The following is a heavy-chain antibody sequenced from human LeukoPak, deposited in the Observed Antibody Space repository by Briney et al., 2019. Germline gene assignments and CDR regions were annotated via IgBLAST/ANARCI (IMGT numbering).Heavy chain of an antibody. CDR1: GYRFTTHW. CDR2: IHPVDSDT. Sequence: GESLNCSCKVSGYRFTTHWIGWVRQKPGKGLEWMGLIHPVDSDTKYSPTFQGQVTISADRSTSTAYLQWTTLEASDTAMYYCARRANFNGWDPPVVSWGPGTLVIVSS. D-gene: IGHD1-26*01. V-gene: IGHV5-51*01. CDR3: ARRANFNGWDPPVVS. J-gene: IGHJ4*02.